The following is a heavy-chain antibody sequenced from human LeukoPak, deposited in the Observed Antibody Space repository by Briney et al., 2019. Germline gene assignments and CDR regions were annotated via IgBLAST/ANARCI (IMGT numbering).Heavy chain of an antibody. V-gene: IGHV1-18*04. J-gene: IGHJ5*02. D-gene: IGHD2-2*01. Sequence: GASVKVSCKASGYTFTGYYMHWVRQAPGQGLEWMGWINPINGNTNYAQKLQGRVTMTTDTSTSTAYMELRSLRSDDTAVYYCARDWSTSRCWFDPWGQGTLVTVSS. CDR1: GYTFTGYY. CDR2: INPINGNT. CDR3: ARDWSTSRCWFDP.